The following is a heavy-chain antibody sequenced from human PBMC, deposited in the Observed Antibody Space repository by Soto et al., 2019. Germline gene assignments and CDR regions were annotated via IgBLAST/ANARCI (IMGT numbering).Heavy chain of an antibody. Sequence: QVQLVQSGTEVKKPGSSVKVSCKASGGTFSSSAINWVRQAPGRGLEWMGGIVPLIGSANYAPKFQGRVTITADESTSTAYMELSSLRSEDTAIYYCAKDEKYSSSWYIGFWGQGTLVTVSS. CDR2: IVPLIGSA. V-gene: IGHV1-69*01. CDR3: AKDEKYSSSWYIGF. J-gene: IGHJ4*02. CDR1: GGTFSSSA. D-gene: IGHD6-13*01.